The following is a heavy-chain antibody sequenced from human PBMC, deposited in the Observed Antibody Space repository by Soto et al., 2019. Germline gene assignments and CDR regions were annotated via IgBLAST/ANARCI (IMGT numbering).Heavy chain of an antibody. V-gene: IGHV4-30-4*01. CDR3: ARDRMYDSSGYYYPHCDY. D-gene: IGHD3-22*01. J-gene: IGHJ4*02. CDR2: IYYSGST. CDR1: GGSISSGDYY. Sequence: PSETLSLTCTVSGGSISSGDYYWSWIRQPPGKGLEWIGYIYYSGSTYYNPSLKSRVTISLDTSKNQFSLKLSSVTAADTAVYYCARDRMYDSSGYYYPHCDYWGQGTLVTVSS.